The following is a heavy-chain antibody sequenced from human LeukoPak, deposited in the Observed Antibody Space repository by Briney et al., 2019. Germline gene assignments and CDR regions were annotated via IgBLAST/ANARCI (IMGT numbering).Heavy chain of an antibody. CDR1: GYSFTSYW. J-gene: IGHJ4*02. CDR2: IDPSDSYT. CDR3: ARCQPAVAGTDAFDY. D-gene: IGHD6-19*01. Sequence: PGESLKISCKGSGYSFTSYWISWVRQMPGKGLEWMGRIDPSDSYTNYSPSFQGHVTISADKSISTAYLQWSSLKASDTAMYYCARCQPAVAGTDAFDYWGQGTLVTVSS. V-gene: IGHV5-10-1*01.